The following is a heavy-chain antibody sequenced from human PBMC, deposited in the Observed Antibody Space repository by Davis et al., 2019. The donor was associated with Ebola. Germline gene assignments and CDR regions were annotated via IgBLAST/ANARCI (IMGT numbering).Heavy chain of an antibody. V-gene: IGHV1-18*01. CDR3: ARDYGSGSYPMN. CDR1: GGTFSSYA. Sequence: ASVKVSCKASGGTFSSYAISWVRQAPGQGLVWMGWISAYNGNTNYAQKLQGRVTMTTDTSTSTAYMELRSLRSDDTAVYYCARDYGSGSYPMNWGQGTLVTVSS. D-gene: IGHD3-10*01. CDR2: ISAYNGNT. J-gene: IGHJ4*02.